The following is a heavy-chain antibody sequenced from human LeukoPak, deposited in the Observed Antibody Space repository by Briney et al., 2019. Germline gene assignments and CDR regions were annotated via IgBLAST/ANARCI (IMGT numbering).Heavy chain of an antibody. D-gene: IGHD3-10*01. CDR1: VGSFSGYY. CDR2: INHRRST. J-gene: IGHJ6*03. CDR3: ARRVGRWFGERAYYYNYMDV. Sequence: SETLSLTCAVYVGSFSGYYWSWIRQPPGKGLEWIGEINHRRSTKYSPSLKSRVTISVDTSKNQFSLRLSSVTAADTAVYYCARRVGRWFGERAYYYNYMDVWGKGTTVTISS. V-gene: IGHV4-34*01.